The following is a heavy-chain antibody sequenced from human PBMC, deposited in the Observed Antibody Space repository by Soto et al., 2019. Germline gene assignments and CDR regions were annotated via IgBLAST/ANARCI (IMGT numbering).Heavy chain of an antibody. Sequence: QVQLQQWGAGLLKPSETLSLTCAVYGGSFSGYYWSWIRQPPGKGLEWIGEINHSGSTNYNPSLKSRVTISLDTSKNQFSRKLSAVTAADTAVYYCARGGTNWRYFDWALRGRYWFDPWGQGTLVTVSS. J-gene: IGHJ5*02. V-gene: IGHV4-34*01. CDR3: ARGGTNWRYFDWALRGRYWFDP. CDR2: INHSGST. D-gene: IGHD3-9*01. CDR1: GGSFSGYY.